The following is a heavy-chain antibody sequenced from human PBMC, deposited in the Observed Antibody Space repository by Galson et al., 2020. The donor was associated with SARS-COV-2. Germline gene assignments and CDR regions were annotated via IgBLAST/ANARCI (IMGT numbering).Heavy chain of an antibody. D-gene: IGHD2-15*01. Sequence: TGGSLRLSCVASGFAFSAHWMHWVRQAPGKGLEWVSRISSEGSVTVYADSVKGRFTVSRDNAENTLFLEMNSLTPEDTAVYYCSRDFDSGNSCWGQGTLVTGSS. CDR3: SRDFDSGNSC. J-gene: IGHJ4*02. V-gene: IGHV3-74*01. CDR1: GFAFSAHW. CDR2: ISSEGSVT.